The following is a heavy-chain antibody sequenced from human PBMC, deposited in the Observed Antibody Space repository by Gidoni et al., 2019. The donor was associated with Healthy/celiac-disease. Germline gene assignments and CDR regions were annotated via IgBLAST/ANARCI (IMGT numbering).Heavy chain of an antibody. CDR3: ASQSPGVYDTQAYYYYGMDV. CDR1: GGTFSSYA. J-gene: IGHJ6*02. V-gene: IGHV1-69*06. CDR2: IIPIFGTA. Sequence: QVQLVQSGAEVKKPGSSVKVSCKASGGTFSSYAISWVRQAPGQGLEWMGGIIPIFGTANYAQKFQGRVTITADKSTSTAYMELSSLRSEDTAVYYCASQSPGVYDTQAYYYYGMDVWGQGTTVTVSS. D-gene: IGHD5-12*01.